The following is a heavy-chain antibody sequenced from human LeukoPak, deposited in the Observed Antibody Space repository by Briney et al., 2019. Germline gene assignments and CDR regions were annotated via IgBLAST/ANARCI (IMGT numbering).Heavy chain of an antibody. J-gene: IGHJ4*02. Sequence: PSETLSLTCTVSGGSISSSTYYWGWIRRPPWKGLEWIGTIYYSGNTYYNPSLKSRVTISVDTSKNQFSLKLSSVTAADTAVYYCARHEVRGARSFDSWGQGTLVTVSS. V-gene: IGHV4-39*01. CDR3: ARHEVRGARSFDS. D-gene: IGHD3-10*01. CDR2: IYYSGNT. CDR1: GGSISSSTYY.